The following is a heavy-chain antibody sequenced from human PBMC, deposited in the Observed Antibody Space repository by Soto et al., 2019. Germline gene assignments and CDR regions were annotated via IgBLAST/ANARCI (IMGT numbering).Heavy chain of an antibody. J-gene: IGHJ5*02. CDR2: IYYSGST. Sequence: SETLSLTCTVSGGSISSYYWSWIRQPPGKGLEWIGYIYYSGSTNYNPSLKSRVTISVDTSKNQFSLKLSSVTAADTAVYYCATEWFGNHPLDNWFDPWGQGNLVTVSS. CDR1: GGSISSYY. V-gene: IGHV4-59*01. D-gene: IGHD3-10*01. CDR3: ATEWFGNHPLDNWFDP.